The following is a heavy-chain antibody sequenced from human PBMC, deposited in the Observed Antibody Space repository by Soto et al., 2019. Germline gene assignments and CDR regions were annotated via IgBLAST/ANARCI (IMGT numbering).Heavy chain of an antibody. CDR1: GYTFTSYA. CDR2: INAGNGNT. J-gene: IGHJ6*02. V-gene: IGHV1-3*01. CDR3: ARDPRGYSHYYYGMDV. D-gene: IGHD5-18*01. Sequence: ASVKVSCKASGYTFTSYAMHWVRQAPGQRLEWMGWINAGNGNTKYSQKFQGRVTIARDTSASTAYMELSSLRSEDTAVYYCARDPRGYSHYYYGMDVWGQGTTVTVS.